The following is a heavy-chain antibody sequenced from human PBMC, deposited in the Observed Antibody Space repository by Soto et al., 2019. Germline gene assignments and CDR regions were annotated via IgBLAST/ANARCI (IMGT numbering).Heavy chain of an antibody. J-gene: IGHJ6*02. Sequence: QVQLVESGGGVVQPGRSLRLSCAASGFTFSSYAMHWVRQAPGKGLEWVAVISYDGSNKYYADSVKGRFTISRDNSKNTLYLQMNSLRAEDTAVYYCARDEDYYYYGMDVWGQGTTVTVSS. CDR2: ISYDGSNK. V-gene: IGHV3-30-3*01. CDR1: GFTFSSYA. CDR3: ARDEDYYYYGMDV.